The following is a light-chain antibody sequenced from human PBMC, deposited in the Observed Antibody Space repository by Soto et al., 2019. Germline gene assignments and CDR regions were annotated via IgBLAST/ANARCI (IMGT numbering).Light chain of an antibody. J-gene: IGKJ4*01. CDR2: GAS. Sequence: IQMTQSPSSLSASVGDRVTITCRASQNINSYLNWYHQKPGKAPQLLIYGASTLQSGVPSRFSGSGSGTDFTLTISSLLPEDFATCYCQQTYNAPLTFGGGTKVEIK. CDR1: QNINSY. CDR3: QQTYNAPLT. V-gene: IGKV1-39*01.